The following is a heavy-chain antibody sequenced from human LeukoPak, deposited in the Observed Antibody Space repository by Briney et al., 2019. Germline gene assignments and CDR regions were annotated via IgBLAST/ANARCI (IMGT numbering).Heavy chain of an antibody. D-gene: IGHD4-17*01. V-gene: IGHV3-23*01. CDR3: AKDFNSHYGDYVDY. Sequence: GGSLRLAWAAAGFTFSSYAMSWVRQAAGKGREWVSAISGSGGSTYYADSVKGRFTISRDNSKNTLYLQMNSLRAEDTAVYYCAKDFNSHYGDYVDYWGQGTLVTVSS. J-gene: IGHJ4*02. CDR2: ISGSGGST. CDR1: GFTFSSYA.